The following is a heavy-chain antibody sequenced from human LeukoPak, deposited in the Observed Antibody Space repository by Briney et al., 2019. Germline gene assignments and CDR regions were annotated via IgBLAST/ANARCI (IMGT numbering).Heavy chain of an antibody. V-gene: IGHV1-2*02. CDR3: AREVIVVVPAAGTDWFDP. CDR2: FNPNSGGT. J-gene: IGHJ5*02. Sequence: ASVKVSCKASGYTFTGYYMHWVRQAPGQGLEWTGWFNPNSGGTNYAQKFQGRVTMTRDTSISTAYMELSRLRSDDTAVYYCAREVIVVVPAAGTDWFDPWGQGTLVTASS. CDR1: GYTFTGYY. D-gene: IGHD2-2*01.